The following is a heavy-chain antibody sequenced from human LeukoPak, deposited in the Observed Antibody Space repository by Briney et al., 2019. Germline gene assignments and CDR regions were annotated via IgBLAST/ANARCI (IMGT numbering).Heavy chain of an antibody. CDR1: DDSIRGSAYY. CDR3: ARVYRDDFWSGYSTQFDY. J-gene: IGHJ4*02. Sequence: KTSETLSLTCAVSDDSIRGSAYYWGCIPQPPEKGLEWSGSIYYSGSTYYNPYLKSRVTMSVDTYKSQFSLKLTHVTAADTAVYYCARVYRDDFWSGYSTQFDYWGQGTLVTVSS. D-gene: IGHD3-3*01. CDR2: IYYSGST. V-gene: IGHV4-39*07.